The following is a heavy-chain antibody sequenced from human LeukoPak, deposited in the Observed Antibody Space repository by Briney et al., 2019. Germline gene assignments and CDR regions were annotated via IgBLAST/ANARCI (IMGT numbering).Heavy chain of an antibody. J-gene: IGHJ3*02. CDR1: GGSISSSSYY. D-gene: IGHD5-18*01. V-gene: IGHV4-39*07. Sequence: SETLSLTCTVSGGSISSSSYYWGWIRQPPGKGLEWIGSIFYSGRTYYNPSLKSRVTMSVDTSKNQFSLKLSSVTAADTAVYYCARVRGYSYGSDAFDIWGQGTMVTVSS. CDR3: ARVRGYSYGSDAFDI. CDR2: IFYSGRT.